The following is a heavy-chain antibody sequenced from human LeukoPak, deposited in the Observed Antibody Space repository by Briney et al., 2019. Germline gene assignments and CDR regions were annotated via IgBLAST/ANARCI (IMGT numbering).Heavy chain of an antibody. CDR3: ARQADYYGSGSYRIAYFDY. D-gene: IGHD3-10*01. Sequence: SETLSLTCTVSGGSISSSSYYWGWIRQPPGKELEWIGSIYYRGITYYNPSLKSRVTISVDPSKNHFSLKLSSVTAADTAVYYCARQADYYGSGSYRIAYFDYWAQETLVTVSS. CDR2: IYYRGIT. CDR1: GGSISSSSYY. V-gene: IGHV4-39*01. J-gene: IGHJ4*02.